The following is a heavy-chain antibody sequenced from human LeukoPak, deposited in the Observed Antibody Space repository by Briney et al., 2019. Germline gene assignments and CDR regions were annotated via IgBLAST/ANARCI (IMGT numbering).Heavy chain of an antibody. V-gene: IGHV1-18*01. CDR2: ISAYNGNT. CDR3: AREGLGYCSGGSCYSDYFDY. J-gene: IGHJ4*02. CDR1: GYTFTSYG. Sequence: ASVKVSCKASGYTFTSYGISWVRQAPGQGLEWMGWISAYNGNTNYAQKLQGRVTMTTDTSTSTAYMELRSLRPDDTAVYYCAREGLGYCSGGSCYSDYFDYWGQGTLVTVSS. D-gene: IGHD2-15*01.